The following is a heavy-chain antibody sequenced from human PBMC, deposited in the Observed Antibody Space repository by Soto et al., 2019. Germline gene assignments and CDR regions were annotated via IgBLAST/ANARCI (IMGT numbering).Heavy chain of an antibody. J-gene: IGHJ4*02. CDR2: ISGSGGST. CDR1: GFTFSSYA. D-gene: IGHD5-18*01. CDR3: AKDLYSYGYASLDY. Sequence: PGGSLRLSCAASGFTFSSYAMSWVRQAPGKGLEWVSAISGSGGSTYDADSVKGRFTISRDNSKNTLYLQMNSLRAEDTAVYYCAKDLYSYGYASLDYWGQGTLVNVSS. V-gene: IGHV3-23*01.